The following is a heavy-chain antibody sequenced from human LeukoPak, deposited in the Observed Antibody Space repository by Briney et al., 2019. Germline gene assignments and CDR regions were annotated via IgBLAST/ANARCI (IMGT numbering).Heavy chain of an antibody. CDR3: ARDYSEYSYGYSYFDY. J-gene: IGHJ4*02. V-gene: IGHV1-2*02. Sequence: ASVKVSCKTSGYIFTGYYMHWVRQAPGQGLEWMGWINPDSGGTNYAQSFQGRVTMTRDTSISIAYMQLSRLTSDDTAIYYCARDYSEYSYGYSYFDYWGQGALVTVSS. D-gene: IGHD5-18*01. CDR2: INPDSGGT. CDR1: GYIFTGYY.